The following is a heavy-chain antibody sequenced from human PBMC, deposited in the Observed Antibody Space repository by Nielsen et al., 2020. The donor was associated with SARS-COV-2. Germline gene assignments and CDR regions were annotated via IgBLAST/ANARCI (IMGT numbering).Heavy chain of an antibody. V-gene: IGHV2-70*01. D-gene: IGHD3-16*02. Sequence: WIRQPPGKALEWLALIDWDDDKFYSTSLKTGLTISKDTSKNQVVLTMTNMDPVDTATYYCARSQNYDYVWGSYRPYGMDVWGQGTTVTVSS. J-gene: IGHJ6*02. CDR2: IDWDDDK. CDR3: ARSQNYDYVWGSYRPYGMDV.